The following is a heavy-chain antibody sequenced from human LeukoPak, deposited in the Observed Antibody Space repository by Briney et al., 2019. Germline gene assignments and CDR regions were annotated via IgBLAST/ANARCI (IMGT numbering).Heavy chain of an antibody. CDR1: GGTFSSYA. CDR2: IIPIFGTA. V-gene: IGHV1-69*05. Sequence: SVKVSCKGSGGTFSSYAISWVRQAPGQGLEWMGGIIPIFGTANYAQKFQGRVTITTDESTSTAYMELGSLRSEDTAVYYCATTFYDSSGYYLSYFDYWGQGTLVTVSS. D-gene: IGHD3-22*01. CDR3: ATTFYDSSGYYLSYFDY. J-gene: IGHJ4*02.